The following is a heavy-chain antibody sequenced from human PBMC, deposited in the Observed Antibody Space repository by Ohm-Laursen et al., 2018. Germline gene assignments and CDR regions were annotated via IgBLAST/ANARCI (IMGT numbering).Heavy chain of an antibody. CDR1: GGSFSGYY. V-gene: IGHV4-34*01. Sequence: SQTLSLTCTVYGGSFSGYYWSWIRQPPGKGLEWIGEINHSGSTNYNPSLKSRVTISVDTSKNQFSLKLSSVTAADTAVYYCARHRRRERDGGGYDYWGQGTLVTVSS. CDR2: INHSGST. D-gene: IGHD3-16*01. J-gene: IGHJ4*02. CDR3: ARHRRRERDGGGYDY.